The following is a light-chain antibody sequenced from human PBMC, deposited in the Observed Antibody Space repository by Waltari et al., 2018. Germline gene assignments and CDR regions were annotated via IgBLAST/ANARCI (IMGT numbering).Light chain of an antibody. CDR1: NLGDKY. V-gene: IGLV3-1*01. Sequence: SYDLTQPPSVSVSPGQTASITCSGGNLGDKYACWYQQNPGQSPVLVIYQGSKRPSGIPERFSGSNSGNTATLTISGTQAMDEADYYCQAWDSSTVVFGGGTKLTVL. CDR2: QGS. J-gene: IGLJ2*01. CDR3: QAWDSSTVV.